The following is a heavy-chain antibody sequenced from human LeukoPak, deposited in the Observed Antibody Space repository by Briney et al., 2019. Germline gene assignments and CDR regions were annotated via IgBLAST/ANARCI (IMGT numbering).Heavy chain of an antibody. D-gene: IGHD6-13*01. J-gene: IGHJ4*02. CDR2: ITDSSTYI. CDR3: AKAKGISWFPFDF. Sequence: PGGSLRLSCATSGFTFISYSMNWVRQAPGKGLEWVSSITDSSTYIYHADSVRGRFTISRDNAKNSLYLQMSSLRAEDTAVYYCAKAKGISWFPFDFWGQGTLLTVSS. CDR1: GFTFISYS. V-gene: IGHV3-21*01.